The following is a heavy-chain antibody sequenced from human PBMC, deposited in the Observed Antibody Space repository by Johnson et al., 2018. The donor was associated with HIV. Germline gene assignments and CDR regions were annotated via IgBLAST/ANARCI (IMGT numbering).Heavy chain of an antibody. CDR2: ISYDGSNK. CDR1: GFVFSAYA. J-gene: IGHJ3*02. Sequence: VQLVESGGGVVQPGRSLRLSCAASGFVFSAYAMNWVRQAPGKGLEWVAVISYDGSNKYYADSVKGRFTISRDNSTNTLYLQMNSLRAEETALYYCARAEIYEGRVGDFGFDIWGQGTMVTVSS. V-gene: IGHV3-30*04. D-gene: IGHD3-10*01. CDR3: ARAEIYEGRVGDFGFDI.